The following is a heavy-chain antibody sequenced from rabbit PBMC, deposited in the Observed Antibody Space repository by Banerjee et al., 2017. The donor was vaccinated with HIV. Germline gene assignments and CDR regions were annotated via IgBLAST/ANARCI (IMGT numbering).Heavy chain of an antibody. CDR2: IEPIFGKT. J-gene: IGHJ3*01. CDR1: GFTLSSYY. D-gene: IGHD1-1*01. CDR3: ARDLPDIIGWNFGF. Sequence: QLEESGGGLVQPGGSLKLSCTASGFTLSSYYMSWVRQAPGKGLEWIGYIEPIFGKTYYANWVNGRFTISSHNAQNKLYLQLSSLTAADTATYFCARDLPDIIGWNFGFWGQGTLVTVS. V-gene: IGHV1S7*01.